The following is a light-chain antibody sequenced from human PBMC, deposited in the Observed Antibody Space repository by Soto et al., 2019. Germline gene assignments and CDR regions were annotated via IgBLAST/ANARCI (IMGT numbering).Light chain of an antibody. CDR1: SGHRNDA. Sequence: QAVVTQSPSASASLGASVKFTCTLSSGHRNDAIAWHQQRPEKGPRFLMKLNSDGSHTKGDGIPDRFSGSSSGAERYLTISSLQSEDETDYYCQTWGTGIQVFGGGTKVTVL. CDR2: LNSDGSH. CDR3: QTWGTGIQV. V-gene: IGLV4-69*01. J-gene: IGLJ2*01.